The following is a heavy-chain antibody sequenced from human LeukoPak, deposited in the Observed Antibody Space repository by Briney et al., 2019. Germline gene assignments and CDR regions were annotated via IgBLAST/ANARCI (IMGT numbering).Heavy chain of an antibody. J-gene: IGHJ4*02. CDR1: GGSFSGYY. Sequence: SETLSLTCAVYGGSFSGYYWSWIRQPPGKGLEWIGEINHSGSTNYNPSLKSRVTISVDTSKNQFSLKLGSVTAADTAVYYCARVSGYSYGSFDYWGQGTLVTVSS. V-gene: IGHV4-34*01. CDR2: INHSGST. CDR3: ARVSGYSYGSFDY. D-gene: IGHD5-18*01.